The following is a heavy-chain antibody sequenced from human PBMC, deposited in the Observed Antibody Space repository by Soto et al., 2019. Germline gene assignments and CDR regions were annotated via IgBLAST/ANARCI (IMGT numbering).Heavy chain of an antibody. J-gene: IGHJ6*04. Sequence: PSETLSLTCTVSGGSISSYYWSWIRQPPGKGLEWIGYIYYSGSTNYNPSLKSRVTISVDTSKNQFSLKLSSVTAADTAVYYCARDCGGVPYSTAWVDVWGKGTTVTVSS. D-gene: IGHD2-21*01. CDR2: IYYSGST. V-gene: IGHV4-59*12. CDR3: ARDCGGVPYSTAWVDV. CDR1: GGSISSYY.